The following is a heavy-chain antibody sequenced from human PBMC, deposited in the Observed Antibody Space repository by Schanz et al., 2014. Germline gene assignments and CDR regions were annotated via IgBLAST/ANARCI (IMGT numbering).Heavy chain of an antibody. V-gene: IGHV3-48*04. CDR1: GFTFSSYG. Sequence: ESGGGLVQPGGSLRLSCAASGFTFSSYGMHWVRQAPGKGLEWVSYISGTTTYTNYADSVKGRFTISRDNAKNSLYLQMNSLKTEDTAMYYCARRASCSRIGCPFDSWGQGTLVTVSS. CDR2: ISGTTTYT. J-gene: IGHJ4*02. CDR3: ARRASCSRIGCPFDS. D-gene: IGHD2-2*01.